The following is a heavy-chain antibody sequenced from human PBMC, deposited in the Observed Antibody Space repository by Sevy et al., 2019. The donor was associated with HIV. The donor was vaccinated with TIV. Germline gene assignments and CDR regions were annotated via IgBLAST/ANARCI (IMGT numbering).Heavy chain of an antibody. Sequence: GGSLRLSCAASGFTVSSNYMSWVRQAPGKGLEWVSVIYSGGSTYYADSVKGRFTISRDNSKNTLYLQMNSLRAEDTAVYYCHRIAVAWRIDYWGQGTLVTVSS. CDR1: GFTVSSNY. CDR3: HRIAVAWRIDY. D-gene: IGHD6-13*01. J-gene: IGHJ4*02. CDR2: IYSGGST. V-gene: IGHV3-53*01.